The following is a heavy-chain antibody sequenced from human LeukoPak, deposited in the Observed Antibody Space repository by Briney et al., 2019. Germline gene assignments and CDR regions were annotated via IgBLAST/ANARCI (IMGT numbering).Heavy chain of an antibody. J-gene: IGHJ4*02. CDR2: IRYDGSNK. CDR3: AKDPQRSSGYYYEVDY. Sequence: GGSLRLSCAASGFTFSSYGIHWVRQAPGKGLEWVAFIRYDGSNKYHADSVKGRFTISRDKSKNTLYLQMNSLRAEDTAVYYCAKDPQRSSGYYYEVDYWGQGTLVTVSS. V-gene: IGHV3-30*02. D-gene: IGHD3-22*01. CDR1: GFTFSSYG.